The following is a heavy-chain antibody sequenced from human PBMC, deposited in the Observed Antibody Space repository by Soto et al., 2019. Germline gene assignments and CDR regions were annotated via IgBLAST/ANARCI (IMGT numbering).Heavy chain of an antibody. CDR1: GGTFNNYA. V-gene: IGHV1-69*13. Sequence: SVKVSCKASGGTFNNYAISWVRQAPGQGLEWMGGIIPIFGTANYAQKFQDRVTITADESTTTAYMELRCLRSEDTAVYYCARDLQTDGTAAGRMDAMDVWGQGTTVTVSS. J-gene: IGHJ6*02. CDR2: IIPIFGTA. D-gene: IGHD6-13*01. CDR3: ARDLQTDGTAAGRMDAMDV.